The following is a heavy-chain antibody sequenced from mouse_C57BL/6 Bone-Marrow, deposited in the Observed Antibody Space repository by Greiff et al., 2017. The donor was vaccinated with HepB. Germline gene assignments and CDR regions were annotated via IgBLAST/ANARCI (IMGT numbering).Heavy chain of an antibody. D-gene: IGHD1-1*01. CDR2: ISYDGSN. CDR3: ARGTVVATPYAMDY. J-gene: IGHJ4*01. V-gene: IGHV3-6*01. Sequence: EVKLQESGPGLVKPSQSLSLTCSVTGYSITSGYYWNWIRQFPGNKLEWMGYISYDGSNNYNPSLKNRISITRDTSKNQFFLKLNSVTTEDTATYYCARGTVVATPYAMDYWGQGTSVTVSS. CDR1: GYSITSGYY.